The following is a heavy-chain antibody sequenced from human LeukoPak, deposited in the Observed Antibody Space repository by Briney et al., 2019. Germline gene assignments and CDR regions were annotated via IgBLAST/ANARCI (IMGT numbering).Heavy chain of an antibody. V-gene: IGHV4-34*01. Sequence: SETLSLTCAVYGGTFRGYYWSWIRQPPGKGLEWIGEIHYTGATDYKPSLKSRVTISGDPSKNQVSLRVSSVTAADTAVYYCARGVLGPYYFDLWGRGTLVTVSS. D-gene: IGHD7-27*01. J-gene: IGHJ2*01. CDR2: IHYTGAT. CDR1: GGTFRGYY. CDR3: ARGVLGPYYFDL.